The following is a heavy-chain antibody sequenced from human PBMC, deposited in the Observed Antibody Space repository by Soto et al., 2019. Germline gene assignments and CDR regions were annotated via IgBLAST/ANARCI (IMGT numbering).Heavy chain of an antibody. J-gene: IGHJ5*02. CDR1: GYPLTELS. Sequence: DSVKVYFKISGYPLTELSIHSVRQAPGKGLEWMGGFDPEDRETIYAQKFQGRVTMTEDTSTATAYMELSSLRSEDTAVYYCATQSPNWFDPWGPGTLVTVPQ. V-gene: IGHV1-24*01. CDR3: ATQSPNWFDP. CDR2: FDPEDRET.